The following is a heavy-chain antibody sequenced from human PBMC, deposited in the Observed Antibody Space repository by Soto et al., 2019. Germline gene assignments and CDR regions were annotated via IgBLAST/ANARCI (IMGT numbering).Heavy chain of an antibody. CDR1: GFSVSSKY. V-gene: IGHV3-53*05. CDR3: ASGPGPTNYYDILTGPQGVFDY. Sequence: GGSLRLSCAASGFSVSSKYINLVRQAPGKGLEWVSVIYSGGITYYADSVKGRFTISRDVSRNTLYLQMNSLRDEDTAVYYCASGPGPTNYYDILTGPQGVFDYWGQGTLVTVSS. D-gene: IGHD3-9*01. CDR2: IYSGGIT. J-gene: IGHJ4*02.